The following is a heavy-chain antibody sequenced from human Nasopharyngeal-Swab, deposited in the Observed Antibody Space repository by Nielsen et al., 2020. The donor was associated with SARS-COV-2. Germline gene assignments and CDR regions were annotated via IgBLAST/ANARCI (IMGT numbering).Heavy chain of an antibody. Sequence: RQASGKGLEWIAFITYNGNTYYDPSLKSRVSLSLDTSGNQISLNLTAVTAADTAVYYCASGHTNGYPYHSYYYMDVWGKGTTVTVSS. V-gene: IGHV4-31*02. D-gene: IGHD2-8*01. J-gene: IGHJ6*03. CDR3: ASGHTNGYPYHSYYYMDV. CDR2: ITYNGNT.